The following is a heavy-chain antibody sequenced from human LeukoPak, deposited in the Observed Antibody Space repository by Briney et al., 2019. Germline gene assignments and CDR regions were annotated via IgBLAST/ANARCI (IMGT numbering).Heavy chain of an antibody. CDR1: GYTFTNYW. CDR2: IYPGDSDT. D-gene: IGHD6-6*01. V-gene: IGHV5-51*01. CDR3: ARREYSSSSFHFDS. J-gene: IGHJ4*02. Sequence: GESLKISCKGSGYTFTNYWIAWVRQMPGKGLEWMGIIYPGDSDTRYSPSFQGQVTISADKSVNTAYLQWSSLKASDTAIYFCARREYSSSSFHFDSWGQGTRVIVSS.